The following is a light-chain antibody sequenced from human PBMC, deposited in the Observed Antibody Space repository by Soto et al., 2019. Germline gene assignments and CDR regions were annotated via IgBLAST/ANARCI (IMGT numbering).Light chain of an antibody. CDR1: QSIDNRY. Sequence: EIVLTQSRGTLSSSPGERATLSCRASQSIDNRYLAWYQHKPGQAPRLLIYATSSRATGIPDRFGGSGSGTDFTLTINRLEPEYFAVYYCQQYFGSSSTFGQGTKVDIK. V-gene: IGKV3-20*01. CDR2: ATS. J-gene: IGKJ1*01. CDR3: QQYFGSSST.